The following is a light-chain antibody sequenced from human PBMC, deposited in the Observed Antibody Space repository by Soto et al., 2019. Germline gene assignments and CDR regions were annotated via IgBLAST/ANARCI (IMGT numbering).Light chain of an antibody. CDR1: QSISIW. J-gene: IGKJ4*01. Sequence: IHMTQSPSTLSASLGDRVTITCRASQSISIWLAWYQQKPGKAPKILIYKASSLQSGVPSRFSGIGSGTDFTLSISSLQPEDFATYYCQQSYSGPLTFGGGTKVDIK. CDR3: QQSYSGPLT. V-gene: IGKV1-5*03. CDR2: KAS.